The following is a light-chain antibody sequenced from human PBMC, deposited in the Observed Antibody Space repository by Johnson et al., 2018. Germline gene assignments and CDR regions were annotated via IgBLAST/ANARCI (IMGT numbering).Light chain of an antibody. CDR2: ENN. CDR3: GTWDSSLGAGNV. Sequence: QSVLTQPPSVSAAPGQKVTISCSGSSSNIGNNYVSWYQKLPGTAPKLLIYENNKRPSGIPDRFSGSKSGTSATLGITGLQPGVEADYYCGTWDSSLGAGNVFGTGTKVTVL. J-gene: IGLJ1*01. CDR1: SSNIGNNY. V-gene: IGLV1-51*02.